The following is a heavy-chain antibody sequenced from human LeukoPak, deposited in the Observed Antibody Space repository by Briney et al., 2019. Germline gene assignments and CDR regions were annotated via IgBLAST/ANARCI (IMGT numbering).Heavy chain of an antibody. Sequence: GGSLRLSCAASGFTFSSYSMNWVRQAPGKGLEWVSYISSSSSTIYYADSVKGRFTISRDNAKNSLYLQMNSLRAEDTAVYYCARRAGAYSHPYDYWGQGTLVAVSS. V-gene: IGHV3-48*01. CDR2: ISSSSSTI. CDR3: ARRAGAYSHPYDY. J-gene: IGHJ4*02. D-gene: IGHD4/OR15-4a*01. CDR1: GFTFSSYS.